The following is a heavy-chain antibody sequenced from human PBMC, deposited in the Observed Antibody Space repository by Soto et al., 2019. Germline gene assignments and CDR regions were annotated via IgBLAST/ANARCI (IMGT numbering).Heavy chain of an antibody. CDR1: GYSFSSYW. V-gene: IGHV5-51*01. D-gene: IGHD3-9*01. CDR3: ARQGILTGPYILDF. J-gene: IGHJ4*02. Sequence: GESLKISCKGSGYSFSSYWIAWVRQVPGKGLEWMGIIYPGDSDTRYSPSFQVQVTISADKASNTAYLHWSSLEPSANAIFYCARQGILTGPYILDFWGQGTLVTVSS. CDR2: IYPGDSDT.